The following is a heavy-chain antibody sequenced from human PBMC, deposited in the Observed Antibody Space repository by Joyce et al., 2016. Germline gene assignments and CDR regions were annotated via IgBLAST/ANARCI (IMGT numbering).Heavy chain of an antibody. CDR2: TFDRGKT. J-gene: IGHJ3*01. Sequence: QVHLQESGPGLVKPAETLSLTCSVSGGSVSPGNSDWTWIRQSPGKGLEWIGQTFDRGKTDHNPALRSRVTVSVDTSKNHVSLKLRAVTAADTGVYFCARVGPGYYDALDLWGQGTMVIVSS. D-gene: IGHD3-9*01. CDR1: GGSVSPGNSD. CDR3: ARVGPGYYDALDL. V-gene: IGHV4-61*03.